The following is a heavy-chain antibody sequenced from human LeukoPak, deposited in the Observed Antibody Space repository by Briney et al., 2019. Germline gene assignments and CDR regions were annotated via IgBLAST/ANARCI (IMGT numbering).Heavy chain of an antibody. CDR1: GFTFSSYS. Sequence: GSLRLSCAASGFTFSSYSMNWVRQAPGKGLEWVSYISSSSSTIYYADSVKGRFTISRDNAKNSLYLQMNSLRAEDTAVYYCAREERGSYYPFGDYWGQGTLVTVSS. V-gene: IGHV3-48*04. D-gene: IGHD1-26*01. CDR2: ISSSSSTI. CDR3: AREERGSYYPFGDY. J-gene: IGHJ4*02.